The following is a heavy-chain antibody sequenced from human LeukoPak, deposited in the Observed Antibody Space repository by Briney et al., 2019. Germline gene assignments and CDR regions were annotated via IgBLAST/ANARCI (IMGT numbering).Heavy chain of an antibody. Sequence: SVKVSCKASGGTFSSYAISWVRQAPGQGLEWMGGIIPIFGTANYAQKFQGRVTITTDESTSTAYMELSSLRSEDTAVYYCARVGPMGCTSCYYDYYYYMDVWGKGTTVTVSS. CDR2: IIPIFGTA. CDR1: GGTFSSYA. CDR3: ARVGPMGCTSCYYDYYYYMDV. V-gene: IGHV1-69*05. J-gene: IGHJ6*03. D-gene: IGHD2-2*01.